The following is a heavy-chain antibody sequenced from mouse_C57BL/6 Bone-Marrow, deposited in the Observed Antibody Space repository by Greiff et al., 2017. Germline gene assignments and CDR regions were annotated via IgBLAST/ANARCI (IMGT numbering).Heavy chain of an antibody. Sequence: EVQVVESGGGLVKPGGSLKLSCAASGFTFSSYAMSWVRQTPEKRLEWVATISDGGSYTYYPDNVKGRFTISRDNAKNNLSLHMCQLKSDDTAMYYCAREWGLTSYAMDYWGQGTSVTVSS. CDR2: ISDGGSYT. D-gene: IGHD4-1*01. J-gene: IGHJ4*01. CDR1: GFTFSSYA. CDR3: AREWGLTSYAMDY. V-gene: IGHV5-4*01.